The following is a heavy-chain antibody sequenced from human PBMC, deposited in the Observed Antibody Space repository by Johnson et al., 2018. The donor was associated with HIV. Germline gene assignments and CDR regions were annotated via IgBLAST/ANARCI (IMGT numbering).Heavy chain of an antibody. CDR2: ISYDGSDK. V-gene: IGHV3-30*14. CDR1: GFTFSSYA. D-gene: IGHD1-26*01. CDR3: AREGAWEVRPWAFDI. J-gene: IGHJ3*02. Sequence: QVQLVESGGGVVQPGRSLRLSCAASGFTFSSYAMHWVRQAPGKGLEWVAVISYDGSDKYYADSVKGRFTISRDNSKNTLYLQMNSLSAEDTAVYHCAREGAWEVRPWAFDIWGQGTTVTVSS.